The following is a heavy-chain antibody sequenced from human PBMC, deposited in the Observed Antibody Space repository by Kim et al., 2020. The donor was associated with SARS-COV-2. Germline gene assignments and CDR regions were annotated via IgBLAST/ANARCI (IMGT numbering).Heavy chain of an antibody. CDR3: ARLARIAAAGPRGDFQH. D-gene: IGHD6-13*01. CDR2: IYYSGST. CDR1: GGSISSSSYY. V-gene: IGHV4-39*01. J-gene: IGHJ1*01. Sequence: SETLSLTCTVSGGSISSSSYYWGWIRQPPGKGLEWIGSIYYSGSTYYNPSLKSRVTISVDTSKNQFSLKLSSVTAADTAVYYCARLARIAAAGPRGDFQHWGQGTLVTVSS.